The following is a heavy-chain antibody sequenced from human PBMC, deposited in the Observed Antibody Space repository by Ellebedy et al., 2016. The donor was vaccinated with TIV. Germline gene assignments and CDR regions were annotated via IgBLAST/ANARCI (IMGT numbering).Heavy chain of an antibody. CDR1: GFSLSTSGVG. V-gene: IGHV2-5*01. Sequence: SGPTLVKPTQTLTLTCTFSGFSLSTSGVGVGWIRQPPGKALEWLALIYWNDDKRYSPSLKSRLTITKDTSKNQVVLTMTNMDPVDTATYYCARMVGDQRYYYYGMDVWGQGTTVTVSS. CDR2: IYWNDDK. CDR3: ARMVGDQRYYYYGMDV. J-gene: IGHJ6*02. D-gene: IGHD2-15*01.